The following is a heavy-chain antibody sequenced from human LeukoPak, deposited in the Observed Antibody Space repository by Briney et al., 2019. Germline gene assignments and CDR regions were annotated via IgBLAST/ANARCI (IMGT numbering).Heavy chain of an antibody. CDR3: AKGALWFGEFSFDY. CDR2: IRYDGSNK. D-gene: IGHD3-10*01. CDR1: GFTFSSYG. J-gene: IGHJ4*02. Sequence: GGSLRLSCAASGFTFSSYGMHWVRQAPGKGLEWVAFIRYDGSNKYYADSVKGRFAISRDNSKNTLYLQMNSLRAEDTAVYYCAKGALWFGEFSFDYWGQGTLVTVSS. V-gene: IGHV3-30*02.